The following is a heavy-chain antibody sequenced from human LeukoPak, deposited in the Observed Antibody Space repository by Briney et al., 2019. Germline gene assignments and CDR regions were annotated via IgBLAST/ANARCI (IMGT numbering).Heavy chain of an antibody. CDR3: ARVTVTTPYYYYYGMDV. CDR2: ISYDGSNK. V-gene: IGHV3-30-3*01. D-gene: IGHD4-17*01. J-gene: IGHJ6*02. CDR1: GFTCSSYA. Sequence: GGSLRLSGAASGFTCSSYAMHWVRQAPGKGLEWVAGISYDGSNKYYADSVKGRFTISRDNSKNTLYLQMNSLRAEDTAVYYCARVTVTTPYYYYYGMDVWGQGTTVTVSS.